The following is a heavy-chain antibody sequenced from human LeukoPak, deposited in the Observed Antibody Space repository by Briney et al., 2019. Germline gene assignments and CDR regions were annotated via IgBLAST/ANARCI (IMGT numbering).Heavy chain of an antibody. CDR2: INPNSGGT. CDR3: ARDREDYYDSSGYYYRDYYYYMDV. CDR1: GYTFTGHY. D-gene: IGHD3-22*01. J-gene: IGHJ6*03. Sequence: GASVKVSCKASGYTFTGHYMHWVRQAPGQGLEWMGWINPNSGGTNYAQKFQGRVTMTRDTSISTAYMELSRLRSDDTAVYYCARDREDYYDSSGYYYRDYYYYMDVWGKGTTVTVSS. V-gene: IGHV1-2*02.